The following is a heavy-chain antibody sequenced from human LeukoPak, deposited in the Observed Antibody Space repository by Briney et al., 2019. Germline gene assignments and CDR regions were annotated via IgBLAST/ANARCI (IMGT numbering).Heavy chain of an antibody. J-gene: IGHJ4*02. CDR2: IYYTGSP. CDR3: ARRRIAASGTDFDH. V-gene: IGHV4-59*01. Sequence: SETLSFTCTVSGGSISSYYWSWIRQPPGKGLEWIGYIYYTGSPNYNPSLKSRVTISVDTSKNQFSLKLNSVTAADTAVYYCARRRIAASGTDFDHWGQGTLVTVSS. CDR1: GGSISSYY. D-gene: IGHD6-13*01.